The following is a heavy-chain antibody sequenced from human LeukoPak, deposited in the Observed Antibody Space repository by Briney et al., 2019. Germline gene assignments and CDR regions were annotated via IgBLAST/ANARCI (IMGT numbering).Heavy chain of an antibody. D-gene: IGHD2-2*02. CDR3: ARGVVVVPAAIGGGYYYGMDV. J-gene: IGHJ6*02. CDR1: GYTFTTYG. Sequence: ASVKVSCKASGYTFTTYGIGWVRQAPGQGLEWMGWISGYNGNTNYAQKFQGRVTMTTDTSTSTAYMELRSLRSDDTAVYYCARGVVVVPAAIGGGYYYGMDVWGQGTTVTVSS. CDR2: ISGYNGNT. V-gene: IGHV1-18*01.